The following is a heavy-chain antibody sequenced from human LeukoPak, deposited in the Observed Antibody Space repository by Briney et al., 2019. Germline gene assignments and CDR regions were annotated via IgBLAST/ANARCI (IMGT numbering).Heavy chain of an antibody. Sequence: SETLSLTCTVSGGSISSGGYYWSWIRQHPGKGVEWIGYIYYSGSTYYNPSLKSRVTISVDTSKNQFSLKLSSVTAADTAVYYCARDLLTTLDYWGQGTLVTVSS. V-gene: IGHV4-31*03. CDR3: ARDLLTTLDY. D-gene: IGHD2-15*01. CDR1: GGSISSGGYY. CDR2: IYYSGST. J-gene: IGHJ4*02.